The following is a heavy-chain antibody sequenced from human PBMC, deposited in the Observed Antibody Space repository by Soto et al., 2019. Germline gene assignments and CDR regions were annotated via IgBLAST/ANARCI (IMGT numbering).Heavy chain of an antibody. CDR2: ISSSGSII. CDR1: GFTFSDYY. Sequence: GGALRLSCASSGFTFSDYYMSWIRQAPGKGLEWVSYISSSGSIIYYADSVKDRFAISRDNAKNSLYLQMNILRAEDTAVYYCAKTPLRYFDWLTPYFDYWGQGTLVTVSS. V-gene: IGHV3-11*01. D-gene: IGHD3-9*01. CDR3: AKTPLRYFDWLTPYFDY. J-gene: IGHJ4*02.